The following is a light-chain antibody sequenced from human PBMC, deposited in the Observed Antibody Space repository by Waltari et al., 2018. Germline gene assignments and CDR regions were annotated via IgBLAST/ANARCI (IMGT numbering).Light chain of an antibody. J-gene: IGLJ1*01. CDR1: NSDVGNYNL. CDR3: CSYAGSGTDV. Sequence: QSALTQPASVSGTPGQSITISCTGTNSDVGNYNLVSWYQHHPGEAPKLMICEVIKRPSGVSIRYSGSKSGNTASLTIPGLQAEDEADYYCCSYAGSGTDVFGAGTKVTVL. V-gene: IGLV2-23*02. CDR2: EVI.